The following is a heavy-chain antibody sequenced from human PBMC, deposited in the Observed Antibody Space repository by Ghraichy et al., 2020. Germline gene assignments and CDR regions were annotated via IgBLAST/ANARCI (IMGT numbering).Heavy chain of an antibody. CDR1: GGSISSSNW. J-gene: IGHJ4*02. Sequence: SETLSLTCAVSGGSISSSNWWSWVRQPPGKGLEWIGEIYHSGSTNYNPSLKSRVTISVDKSKNQFSLKLSSVTAADTAVYYCARDSDSSSSGFGNPFDYWGQGTLVTVSS. V-gene: IGHV4-4*02. CDR2: IYHSGST. CDR3: ARDSDSSSSGFGNPFDY. D-gene: IGHD6-6*01.